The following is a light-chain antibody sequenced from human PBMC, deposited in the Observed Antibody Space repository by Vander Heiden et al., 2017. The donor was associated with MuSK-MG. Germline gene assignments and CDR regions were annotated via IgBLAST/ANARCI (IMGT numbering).Light chain of an antibody. CDR2: RNN. V-gene: IGLV1-47*01. Sequence: QSVLTQPPSASGTPGQRVTSSCSGSSSNIGSNYVYWYQQRPGTAPKLLIYRNNQRPSGVPDRFSGSKSGTSASLAISGLRSEDEADYYCAAWDDSLSGQVFGGGTKLTVL. CDR3: AAWDDSLSGQV. CDR1: SSNIGSNY. J-gene: IGLJ2*01.